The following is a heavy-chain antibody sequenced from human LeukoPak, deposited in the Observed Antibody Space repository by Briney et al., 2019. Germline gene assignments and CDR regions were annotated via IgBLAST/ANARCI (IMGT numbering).Heavy chain of an antibody. CDR2: ITYDGSNQ. CDR3: ARESGRGGYDIGL. D-gene: IGHD3-9*01. V-gene: IGHV3-30-3*01. J-gene: IGHJ5*02. CDR1: GFTFSSYA. Sequence: PGRSLRLSCAASGFTFSSYAMHWVRQAPGKGLEWVAVITYDGSNQYYADSVKGQFTISRDNSKSTLFLQMNSLRVEDTAAYFCARESGRGGYDIGLWGQGTLVTVSS.